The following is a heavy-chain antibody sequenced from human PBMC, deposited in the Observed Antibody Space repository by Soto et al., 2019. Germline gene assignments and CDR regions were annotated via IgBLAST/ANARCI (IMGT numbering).Heavy chain of an antibody. J-gene: IGHJ6*02. CDR2: IIPIFGTA. CDR3: ARAGSSPVFCYYCGLDI. V-gene: IGHV1-69*13. D-gene: IGHD6-13*01. CDR1: GGTFSSYA. Sequence: ASVKVSCKASGGTFSSYAISWVRQAPGQGLEWMGGIIPIFGTANYAQKFQGRVTITADESTSTAYMELSSLRSEDTAVYYCARAGSSPVFCYYCGLDIWGQGTTVTV.